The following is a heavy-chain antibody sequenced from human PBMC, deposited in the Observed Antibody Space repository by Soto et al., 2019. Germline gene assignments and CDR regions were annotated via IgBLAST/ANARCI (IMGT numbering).Heavy chain of an antibody. CDR3: ASMMIAVAGSAA. V-gene: IGHV3-11*01. J-gene: IGHJ3*01. CDR1: GFTFSDYY. Sequence: TGGSLRLSCAASGFTFSDYYMSWIRQAPGKGLEWVSYISSSGSTIYYADSVKGRFTISRDNAKNSLYLQMNSLRAEDTAVYYCASMMIAVAGSAAWGQGTMVTVSS. D-gene: IGHD6-19*01. CDR2: ISSSGSTI.